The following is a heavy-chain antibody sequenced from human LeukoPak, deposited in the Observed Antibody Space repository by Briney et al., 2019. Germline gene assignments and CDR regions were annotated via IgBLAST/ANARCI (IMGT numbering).Heavy chain of an antibody. Sequence: SETLSLTCTVSGVSVRRHFWIWIRQPPGKGLEWIGHISYSGSINYNPSLKSRVTISLDTSKNQFSLRLTSVTAADTAVYYCARDGEGDEGWDYWGQGTLVPVSS. V-gene: IGHV4-59*02. CDR3: ARDGEGDEGWDY. D-gene: IGHD7-27*01. CDR1: GVSVRRHF. CDR2: ISYSGSI. J-gene: IGHJ4*02.